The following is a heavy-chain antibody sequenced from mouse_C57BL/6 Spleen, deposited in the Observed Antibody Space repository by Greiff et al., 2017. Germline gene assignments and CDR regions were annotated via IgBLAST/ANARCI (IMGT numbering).Heavy chain of an antibody. D-gene: IGHD2-1*01. CDR2: IDPSDSYT. CDR1: GYTFTSYW. CDR3: ARSIYYGNYLYFDV. V-gene: IGHV1-50*01. J-gene: IGHJ1*03. Sequence: QVQLQQSGAELVKPGASVKLSCKASGYTFTSYWMQWVKQRPGQGLEWIGEIDPSDSYTNYNQQFKGKATLTVDTSSSTAYMQLSSLTSEDSAVYYCARSIYYGNYLYFDVWGTGTTVTVSS.